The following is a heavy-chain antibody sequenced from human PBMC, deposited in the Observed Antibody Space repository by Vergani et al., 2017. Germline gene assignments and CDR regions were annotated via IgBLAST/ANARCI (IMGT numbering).Heavy chain of an antibody. CDR1: GFTFSSAW. Sequence: EVQPVESGGGLVKPGGSLRLSCTTSGFTFSSAWMSWVRQAPGKGLEWVARIRPKTDGETTDYAAPVKGRFTISRDDSKHTLYLQMNSLKTENTAVYYCTPPTKWKLRYYFNYWGQGTLVTVSS. D-gene: IGHD3-9*01. CDR2: IRPKTDGETT. J-gene: IGHJ4*02. CDR3: TPPTKWKLRYYFNY. V-gene: IGHV3-15*01.